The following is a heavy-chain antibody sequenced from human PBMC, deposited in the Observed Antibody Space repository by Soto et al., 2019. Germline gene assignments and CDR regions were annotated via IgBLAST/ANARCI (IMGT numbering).Heavy chain of an antibody. CDR3: ARGAGITVASTSFDY. J-gene: IGHJ4*02. V-gene: IGHV3-23*01. CDR2: ISGSDGNT. Sequence: GSLRLSCAASGFTFSSYAMNWVRQAPGKGLEWVSVISGSDGNTYYADSVKGRFTISRDNSKNTLYLQMNSLRAEDTSVYYCARGAGITVASTSFDYWGQGTLVTVSS. CDR1: GFTFSSYA. D-gene: IGHD6-19*01.